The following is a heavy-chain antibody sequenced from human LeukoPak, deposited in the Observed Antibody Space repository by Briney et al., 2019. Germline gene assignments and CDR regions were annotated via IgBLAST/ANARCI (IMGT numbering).Heavy chain of an antibody. CDR1: GGSISSYY. D-gene: IGHD3-9*01. CDR2: IYTTGST. V-gene: IGHV4-4*07. CDR3: ARSPDYDILTGYSYVFDY. J-gene: IGHJ4*02. Sequence: SETLSLTCTVSGGSISSYYWSWIRQPAGKGLEWIGRIYTTGSTNYNPSLKSRVTMSVDTSKNQFSLKLSSVTAADTAVYYCARSPDYDILTGYSYVFDYWGQGILVTVSS.